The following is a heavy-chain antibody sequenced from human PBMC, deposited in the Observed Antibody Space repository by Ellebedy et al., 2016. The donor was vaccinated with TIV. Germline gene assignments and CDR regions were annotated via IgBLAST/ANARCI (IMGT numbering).Heavy chain of an antibody. CDR1: GITVRSDV. CDR2: INTEGDT. D-gene: IGHD3-22*01. J-gene: IGHJ4*02. CDR3: ARAGYYDPFDY. V-gene: IGHV3-66*01. Sequence: GESLKISCAASGITVRSDVMNWVRQAPGKGLEWVSNINTEGDTYYAGSVKDRFTISRDDSKNILYLQMNSLRAEDTAVYYCARAGYYDPFDYWGQGTLVTVSS.